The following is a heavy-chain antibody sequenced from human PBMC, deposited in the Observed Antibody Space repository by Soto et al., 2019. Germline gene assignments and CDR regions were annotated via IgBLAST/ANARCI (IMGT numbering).Heavy chain of an antibody. J-gene: IGHJ6*03. V-gene: IGHV4-39*01. CDR3: ARLTADYSNYVEYYYMDV. CDR2: IYYSGST. CDR1: GGSISSSSYY. D-gene: IGHD4-4*01. Sequence: SETLSLTCTVSGGSISSSSYYWGWIRQPPGKGLEWIGSIYYSGSTYYNPSLKSRVTISVDTSKNQFSLKLSSVTAADTAVYYCARLTADYSNYVEYYYMDVWGKGTTVTVSS.